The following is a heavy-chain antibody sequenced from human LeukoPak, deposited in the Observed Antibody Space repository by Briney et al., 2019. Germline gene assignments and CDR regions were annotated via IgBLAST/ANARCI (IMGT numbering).Heavy chain of an antibody. Sequence: GGSLRLSCAASGFTFNNYAMSWVRQAPGKGLEWVSSISGGGDTTYYSVKGRFITSRDNTKNTLFPQLNSLRADDTAIYFCAKNAGDGGYYYYFDVWGKGTTGTVSS. D-gene: IGHD3-16*01. V-gene: IGHV3-23*02. CDR3: AKNAGDGGYYYYFDV. J-gene: IGHJ6*03. CDR1: GFTFNNYA. CDR2: ISGGGDTT.